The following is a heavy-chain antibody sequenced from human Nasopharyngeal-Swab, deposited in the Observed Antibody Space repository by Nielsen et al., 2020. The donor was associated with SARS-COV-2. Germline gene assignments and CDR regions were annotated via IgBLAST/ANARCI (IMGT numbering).Heavy chain of an antibody. D-gene: IGHD6-19*01. CDR3: ATVYSAVYSSGWYFY. Sequence: ASVKVSCKVSGYTLTDFSMHWVRQAPGKGLEWMGGFDPEDGETIYAQKFQGRVTMTEDTSTDTAYMELSSLGSEDTAVYYCATVYSAVYSSGWYFYWGQGTLVTVSS. V-gene: IGHV1-24*01. CDR1: GYTLTDFS. CDR2: FDPEDGET. J-gene: IGHJ4*02.